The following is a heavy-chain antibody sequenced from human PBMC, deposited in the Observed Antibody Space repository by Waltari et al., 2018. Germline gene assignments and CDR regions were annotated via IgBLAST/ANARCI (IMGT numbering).Heavy chain of an antibody. CDR2: INHSGSP. Sequence: QVQLQQWGAGLLKPSETLSLTCAVYGGSFSGYYWSWIRQPPGKGLEWIGEINHSGSPTYNPSLKSRVTISVDTSKNQFSLKLSSVTAADTAVYYCARARFEYDSSGYRFDYWGQGTLVTVSS. CDR3: ARARFEYDSSGYRFDY. CDR1: GGSFSGYY. V-gene: IGHV4-34*01. D-gene: IGHD3-22*01. J-gene: IGHJ4*02.